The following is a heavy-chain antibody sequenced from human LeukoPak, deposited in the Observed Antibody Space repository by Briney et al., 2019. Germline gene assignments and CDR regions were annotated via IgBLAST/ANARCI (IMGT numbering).Heavy chain of an antibody. J-gene: IGHJ6*02. Sequence: GGSLRLSCAASGFTFSSYWMSWVRQAPGKGLEWVANIKQDGSEKYYVDSVKGRFTISRDNAKNSLYLQMNSLRAEDTAVYYCAREAVYCSSTSCSGQNYYYYGMDVWGQGTTVTVSS. CDR2: IKQDGSEK. CDR3: AREAVYCSSTSCSGQNYYYYGMDV. CDR1: GFTFSSYW. V-gene: IGHV3-7*03. D-gene: IGHD2-2*01.